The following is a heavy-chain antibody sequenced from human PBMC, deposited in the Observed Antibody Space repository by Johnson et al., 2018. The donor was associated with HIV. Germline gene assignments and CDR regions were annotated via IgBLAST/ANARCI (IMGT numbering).Heavy chain of an antibody. D-gene: IGHD3-10*01. CDR1: QFTFSRYY. V-gene: IGHV3-25*05. CDR3: ARELLRGPVVFGAFDT. J-gene: IGHJ3*02. Sequence: VQLVESGGGLAKPAWSPRLSCAASQFTFSRYYMNCVRQAPGNGLELVGQVNPTGGSTYLIDSGKDRFNTSRYNAKHTLHLQMNSLKPEDTAVYYCARELLRGPVVFGAFDTWGQGTKVTVSS. CDR2: VNPTGGST.